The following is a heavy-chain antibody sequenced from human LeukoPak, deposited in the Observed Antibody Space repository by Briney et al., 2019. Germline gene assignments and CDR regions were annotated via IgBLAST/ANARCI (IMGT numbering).Heavy chain of an antibody. Sequence: SETLSLTCDVSGDSISSDYFWAWIRQPPGKGLEYIGSIFHGGRTFYNPALQSRLTISEDTSKNRFSLKLSSVTTSDTAVYYCAIEREYYYMDVWGKGTTVSVSS. CDR2: IFHGGRT. V-gene: IGHV4-38-2*02. CDR3: AIEREYYYMDV. J-gene: IGHJ6*03. D-gene: IGHD1-26*01. CDR1: GDSISSDYF.